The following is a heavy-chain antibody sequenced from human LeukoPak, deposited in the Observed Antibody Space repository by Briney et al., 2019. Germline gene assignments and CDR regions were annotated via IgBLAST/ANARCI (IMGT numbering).Heavy chain of an antibody. V-gene: IGHV1-8*01. Sequence: GASVKVSCKASGYTFTTYDINWGRQATGQGLEWMAWMNPNSGNTGYAQNFQGRVTMTRNTSISTAYMELSSLRSEDTAVYYCARVAGNCGGDCYRLVYWGQGTLVTVAS. CDR3: ARVAGNCGGDCYRLVY. CDR1: GYTFTTYD. J-gene: IGHJ4*02. D-gene: IGHD2-21*01. CDR2: MNPNSGNT.